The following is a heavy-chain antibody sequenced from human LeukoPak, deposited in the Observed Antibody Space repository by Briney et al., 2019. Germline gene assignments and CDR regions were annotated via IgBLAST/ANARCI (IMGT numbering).Heavy chain of an antibody. V-gene: IGHV3-23*01. CDR3: AKEKDGRGYSYGRLYYYYYYMDV. Sequence: GGSLRLSCAASGFTFSSYAMSWVRQAPGKGLEWVSAISGSGGSTYYADSVKGRFTISRDNSKNTLYLQMNSLRAEDTAVYYCAKEKDGRGYSYGRLYYYYYYMDVWGKGTTVTISS. J-gene: IGHJ6*03. CDR2: ISGSGGST. D-gene: IGHD5-18*01. CDR1: GFTFSSYA.